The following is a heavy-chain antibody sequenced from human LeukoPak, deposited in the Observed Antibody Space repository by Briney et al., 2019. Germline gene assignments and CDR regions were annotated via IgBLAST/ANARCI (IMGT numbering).Heavy chain of an antibody. CDR3: ARRNWAAAGPWFDP. J-gene: IGHJ5*02. CDR1: GYTFTSYY. CDR2: INPSGGST. D-gene: IGHD6-13*01. V-gene: IGHV1-46*01. Sequence: ASVKVSCKASGYTFTSYYMHWVRQAPGQRLEWMGIINPSGGSTSYAQKSQGRVTMTRDTSTSTVYMELSSLRSEDTAVHYCARRNWAAAGPWFDPWGQGTLVTVSS.